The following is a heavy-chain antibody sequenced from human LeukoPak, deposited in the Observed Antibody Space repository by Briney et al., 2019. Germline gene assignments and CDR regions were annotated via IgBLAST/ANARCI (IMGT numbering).Heavy chain of an antibody. CDR1: GDSIINNDYF. D-gene: IGHD1-26*01. Sequence: SETLSLTCTVSGDSIINNDYFWGWIRQPPGQGLEWIGSTYYSGTAYYNPSLKSRVTISVDTSKNRFSLRLTSVTAADTAVYHCAIRRRGTYLGLYSFDSWGQRTLVTVSS. J-gene: IGHJ4*02. V-gene: IGHV4-39*01. CDR3: AIRRRGTYLGLYSFDS. CDR2: TYYSGTA.